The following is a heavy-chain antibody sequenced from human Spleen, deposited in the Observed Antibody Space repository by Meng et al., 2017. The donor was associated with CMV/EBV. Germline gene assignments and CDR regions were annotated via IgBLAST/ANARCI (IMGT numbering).Heavy chain of an antibody. CDR3: ANARGNYLYYGMDV. V-gene: IGHV3-23*01. CDR2: ISGGGGST. Sequence: GESLKISCAASGFTFSNCVMSWVRQAPGKGLEWVSAISGGGGSTYYADSVKGRFTLSRDNSRNTLYLQMNSLGAEDTAVYYCANARGNYLYYGMDVWGQGTTVTVSS. CDR1: GFTFSNCV. D-gene: IGHD3-16*01. J-gene: IGHJ6*02.